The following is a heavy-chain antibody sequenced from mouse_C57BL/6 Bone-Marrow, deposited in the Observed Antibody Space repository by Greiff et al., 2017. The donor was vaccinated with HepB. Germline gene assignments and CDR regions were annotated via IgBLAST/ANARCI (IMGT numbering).Heavy chain of an antibody. V-gene: IGHV1-82*01. CDR1: GYAFSSPW. Sequence: VQLQHSGPELVKPGASVKISCKASGYAFSSPWMNWVKQRPGKGLEWIGRIYPGDGDTNYNGKFKGKATLTADKSSSTAYMQLSSLTSEDSAVYFCARDGDYYAMDYWGQGTSVTVSS. J-gene: IGHJ4*01. CDR3: ARDGDYYAMDY. CDR2: IYPGDGDT.